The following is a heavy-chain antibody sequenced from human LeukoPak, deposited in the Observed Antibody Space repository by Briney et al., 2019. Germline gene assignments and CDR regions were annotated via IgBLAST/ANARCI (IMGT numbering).Heavy chain of an antibody. CDR3: ARDTSGYSSSYFDY. D-gene: IGHD6-13*01. Sequence: PGGSLRLSCAASGFTFSSYSMNWVRQAPGKGLEWVSSISSSSSYIYYADSVKGRFTISRDNAKNSLYLQMNSLRAEDTAVYYCARDTSGYSSSYFDYWGQGTLVTVSS. V-gene: IGHV3-21*01. CDR2: ISSSSSYI. J-gene: IGHJ4*02. CDR1: GFTFSSYS.